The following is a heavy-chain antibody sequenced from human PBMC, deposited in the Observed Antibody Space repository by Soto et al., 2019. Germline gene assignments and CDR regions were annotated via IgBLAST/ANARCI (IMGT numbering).Heavy chain of an antibody. CDR1: GLVFSSYA. CDR2: ISDTGTGT. V-gene: IGHV3-23*01. J-gene: IGHJ4*02. D-gene: IGHD4-4*01. CDR3: AKKGSATVSSRVNY. Sequence: EVQLLESGGGLVQPGGSLRLSCEASGLVFSSYAMTWVRQAPGKGLEWVSSISDTGTGTFHADSVKGRFIISRDNSKNTIYLQMNNLRAEDTAVYYCAKKGSATVSSRVNYWGQGTLVTVSS.